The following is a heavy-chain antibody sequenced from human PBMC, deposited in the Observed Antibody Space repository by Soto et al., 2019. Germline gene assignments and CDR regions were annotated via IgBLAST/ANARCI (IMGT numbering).Heavy chain of an antibody. J-gene: IGHJ3*02. V-gene: IGHV3-23*01. D-gene: IGHD3-10*01. CDR1: GFTFSSYA. CDR3: AKFGSRGVIITHDAFDI. CDR2: ISGSGGST. Sequence: EVQLLESGGGLVQPGGSLRLSCAASGFTFSSYAMSWVRQAPGKGLEWVSAISGSGGSTYYADSVKGRFTISRDNSKNTLYLRMNSLRAEDTAVYYCAKFGSRGVIITHDAFDIWGQGTMVTVSS.